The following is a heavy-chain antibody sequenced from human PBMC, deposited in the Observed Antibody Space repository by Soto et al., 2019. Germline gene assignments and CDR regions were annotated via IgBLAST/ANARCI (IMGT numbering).Heavy chain of an antibody. V-gene: IGHV3-30*18. CDR1: GFTSSSYG. J-gene: IGHJ4*02. D-gene: IGHD5-12*01. Sequence: GGSLRLSCAASGFTSSSYGMHWVRQAPGKGLEWVAVISYDGSNKYYADSVKGRFTISRDNSKSTLYLQMNSLRAEDTAVYYCAKDRRDGYNGCLSYWGQGTLVSVSS. CDR2: ISYDGSNK. CDR3: AKDRRDGYNGCLSY.